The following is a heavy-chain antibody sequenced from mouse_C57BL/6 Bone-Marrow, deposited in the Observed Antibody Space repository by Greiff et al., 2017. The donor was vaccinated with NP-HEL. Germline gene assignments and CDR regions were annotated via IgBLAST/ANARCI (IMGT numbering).Heavy chain of an antibody. V-gene: IGHV5-6*01. D-gene: IGHD2-2*01. Sequence: EVQRVESGGDLVKPGGSLKLSCAASGFTFSSYGMSWVRQTPDQRLEWVATISRGGSYTYYTDSVKGRFTISRDNAKNTLYLQMSSLKTDDTATYYWATRGVVTTYDYWGQGTTLTVSS. CDR2: ISRGGSYT. CDR1: GFTFSSYG. CDR3: ATRGVVTTYDY. J-gene: IGHJ2*01.